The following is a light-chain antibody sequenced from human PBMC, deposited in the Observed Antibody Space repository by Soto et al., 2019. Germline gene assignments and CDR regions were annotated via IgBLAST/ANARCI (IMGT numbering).Light chain of an antibody. CDR3: AAWDDSLSALV. V-gene: IGLV1-47*01. CDR2: RNN. J-gene: IGLJ3*02. CDR1: SSNIGSNY. Sequence: QSVLTQPPSASGTPGQRVTITCSGRSSNIGSNYVYWYQQLPGTAPKLLIYRNNQRPSGVPDRFSGSKSGTSASLAISGLRSEDEAGYYCAAWDDSLSALVFGGGTKLTVL.